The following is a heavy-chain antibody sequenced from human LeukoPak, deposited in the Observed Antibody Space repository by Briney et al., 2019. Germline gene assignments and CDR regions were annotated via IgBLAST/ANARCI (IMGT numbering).Heavy chain of an antibody. CDR3: ASSEAGEWELLPFDY. D-gene: IGHD1-26*01. CDR1: GGSISSSSYY. V-gene: IGHV4-39*01. J-gene: IGHJ4*02. CDR2: IYYSGST. Sequence: PSETLSLTCTVSGGSISSSSYYWGWIRQPPGKGLEWIGSIYYSGSTYYNPSLKSRVTISVDTSKNQFSLKLSSVTAADTAVYHCASSEAGEWELLPFDYWGQGTLVTVSS.